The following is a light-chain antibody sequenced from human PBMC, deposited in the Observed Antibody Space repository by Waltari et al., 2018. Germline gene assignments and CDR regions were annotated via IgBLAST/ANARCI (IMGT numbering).Light chain of an antibody. Sequence: SYELTQSPSVSVSPGQTASISCSGDTLEDRYVCWYQQKPGQSTVLVLHQDSKRPSGIPWRFSGFKSGNTATLTISETQSMYEADYYCQAWDRNTYVVFGGGTKLTVL. CDR2: QDS. CDR3: QAWDRNTYVV. V-gene: IGLV3-1*01. J-gene: IGLJ2*01. CDR1: TLEDRY.